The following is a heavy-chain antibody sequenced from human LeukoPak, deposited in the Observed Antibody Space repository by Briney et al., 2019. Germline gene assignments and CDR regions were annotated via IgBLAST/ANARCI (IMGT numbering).Heavy chain of an antibody. CDR1: GFTFSTYS. J-gene: IGHJ4*02. V-gene: IGHV3-21*01. Sequence: GGSLRPSCGASGFTFSTYSMNWVRQAPGKGLGWVSSISSGSSYIYYADSVKGRFTISRDNAENSLYLQMNSLRAEDTAVYYCARDRKTSDYWGQGTLVTVSS. CDR2: ISSGSSYI. CDR3: ARDRKTSDY.